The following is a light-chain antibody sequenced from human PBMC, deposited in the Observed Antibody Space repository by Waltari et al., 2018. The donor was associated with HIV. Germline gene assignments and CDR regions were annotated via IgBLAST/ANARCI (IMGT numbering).Light chain of an antibody. Sequence: QSVLTQPPSASGTTGQRATVSCSGSSSNIGSNYVYWYQQLPGTAPKLLISRNNQRPSGVPDRFSGSKSGTSASLAISGLRSEDEADYYCAAWDDSLSGRVFGGGTKLTVL. CDR1: SSNIGSNY. CDR2: RNN. V-gene: IGLV1-47*01. J-gene: IGLJ3*02. CDR3: AAWDDSLSGRV.